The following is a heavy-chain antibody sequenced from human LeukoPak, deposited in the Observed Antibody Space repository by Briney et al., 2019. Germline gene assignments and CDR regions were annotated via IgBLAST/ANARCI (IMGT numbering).Heavy chain of an antibody. CDR2: IIPILGIA. Sequence: SVKVSCKASGGIFSSYAISWVRQAPGQGLEWMGRIIPILGIANYAQKFQGRVTITADKSTSTAHMDLSSLRSEDTAVYYCARDLPPYYFDYWGQGTLVTVSS. V-gene: IGHV1-69*04. J-gene: IGHJ4*02. CDR3: ARDLPPYYFDY. CDR1: GGIFSSYA.